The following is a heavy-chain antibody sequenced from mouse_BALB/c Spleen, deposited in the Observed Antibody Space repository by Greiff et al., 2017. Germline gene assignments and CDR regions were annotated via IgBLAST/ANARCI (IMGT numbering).Heavy chain of an antibody. CDR1: GFTFSSYG. D-gene: IGHD1-2*01. CDR3: ARQDATASFAY. J-gene: IGHJ3*01. CDR2: ISSGGSYT. V-gene: IGHV5-6*01. Sequence: EVMLVESGGDLVKPGGSLKLSCAASGFTFSSYGMSWVRQTPDKRLEWVATISSGGSYTYYPDSVKGRFTISRDNAKNTLYLQMSSLKSEDTAMYYCARQDATASFAYWGQGTLVTVSA.